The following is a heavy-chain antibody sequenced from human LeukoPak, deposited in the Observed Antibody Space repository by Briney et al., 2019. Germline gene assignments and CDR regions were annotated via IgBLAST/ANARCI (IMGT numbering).Heavy chain of an antibody. Sequence: ASVKVSCKASGYTFSGYYVNWVRQAPGQGLEWVGWINPKNGGTHFAQKFQGRVTMTRDTSISTAYYCTRSLDSSMAAYFYDCMDVWGEGTTITVSS. CDR3: CMDV. V-gene: IGHV1-2*02. J-gene: IGHJ6*03. CDR1: GYTFSGYY. D-gene: IGHD2/OR15-2a*01. CDR2: INPKNGGT.